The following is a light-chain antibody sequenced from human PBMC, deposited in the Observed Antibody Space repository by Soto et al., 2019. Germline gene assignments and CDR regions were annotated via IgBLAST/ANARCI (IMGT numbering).Light chain of an antibody. V-gene: IGKV4-1*01. J-gene: IGKJ2*01. CDR1: QSVLYSSNNKNY. CDR3: QQYFTMPYT. Sequence: DIVMTQSPDSLAVSLGERATINCKSSQSVLYSSNNKNYLAWYQQRTGQPPKVLIYWASTRESGVPDRFSGSGSGTDFTLAISSLQAEDVAVYYCQQYFTMPYTFGQGTKLEIK. CDR2: WAS.